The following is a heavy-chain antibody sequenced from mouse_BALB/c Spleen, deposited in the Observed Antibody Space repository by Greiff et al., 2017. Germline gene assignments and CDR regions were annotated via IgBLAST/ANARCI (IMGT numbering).Heavy chain of an antibody. V-gene: IGHV5-6-4*01. CDR1: GFTFSSYT. J-gene: IGHJ4*01. CDR3: TRDLHY. CDR2: ISSGGSYT. Sequence: EVNVVESGGGLVKPGGSLKLSCAASGFTFSSYTMSWVRQTPEKRLEWVATISSGGSYTYYPDSVKGRFTISRDNAKNTLYLQMSSLKSEDTAMYYCTRDLHYWGQGTSVTVSS.